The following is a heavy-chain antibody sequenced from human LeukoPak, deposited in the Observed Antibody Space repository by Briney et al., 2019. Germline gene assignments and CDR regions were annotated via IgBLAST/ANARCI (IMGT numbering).Heavy chain of an antibody. CDR2: ISYDGAVK. D-gene: IGHD2-21*01. CDR1: GFTFRSYA. CDR3: ARDLSENYSIDY. Sequence: GGSLRLSCSASGFTFRSYAIHWVRQAPGKGLEWVVFISYDGAVKYYADSVKGRFTISRDNSKNTLFLQMNSLRAEDTAVYYCARDLSENYSIDYWGQGALVTVSS. J-gene: IGHJ4*02. V-gene: IGHV3-30-3*01.